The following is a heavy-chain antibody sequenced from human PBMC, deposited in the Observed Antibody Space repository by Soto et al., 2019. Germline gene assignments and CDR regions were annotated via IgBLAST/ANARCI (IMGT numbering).Heavy chain of an antibody. CDR3: TTERVPYYHYMDV. Sequence: GGSLRLSCAASGFTFTHTWMSWVRQAPGKGLEWVGRIKSKTDGETTDYAAPVKGRFTISRDDSKNTLYLQMNSLKTEDTAVYYCTTERVPYYHYMDVWGKGTTVTVSS. CDR1: GFTFTHTW. J-gene: IGHJ6*03. CDR2: IKSKTDGETT. V-gene: IGHV3-15*01.